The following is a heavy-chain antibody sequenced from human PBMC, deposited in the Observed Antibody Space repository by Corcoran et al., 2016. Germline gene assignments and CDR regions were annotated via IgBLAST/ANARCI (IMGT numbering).Heavy chain of an antibody. D-gene: IGHD3-22*01. J-gene: IGHJ4*02. CDR2: IDWDDDK. CDR3: GQGAGYYDY. V-gene: IGHV2-70*04. Sequence: QVTLKESGPALVKPTQTLTLTCTFSGFSLSTSGMRVSWIRQPPGKALEWLARIDWDDDKFYSTSLKTRLTISKDTSKNQVVLTMTNMDPVDTATYYCGQGAGYYDYWGQGILVTVSS. CDR1: GFSLSTSGMR.